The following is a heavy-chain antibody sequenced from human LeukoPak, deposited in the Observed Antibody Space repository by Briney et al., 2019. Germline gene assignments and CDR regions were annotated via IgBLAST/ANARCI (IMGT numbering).Heavy chain of an antibody. CDR1: GGSISSSSY. Sequence: PSETLSLTCTVSGGSISSSSYWGWIRQPPGKGLEWIGSIYYSGNTYYNPSLKSRVTISVDTSKNRFSLKLISVTAADTAVYYCASLPVAGNYYYYYMDVWGKGTTVTVSS. D-gene: IGHD6-19*01. V-gene: IGHV4-39*07. CDR3: ASLPVAGNYYYYYMDV. CDR2: IYYSGNT. J-gene: IGHJ6*03.